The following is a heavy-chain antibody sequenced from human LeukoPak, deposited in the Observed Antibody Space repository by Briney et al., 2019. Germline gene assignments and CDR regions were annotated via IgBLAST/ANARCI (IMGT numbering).Heavy chain of an antibody. Sequence: GGSLRLSCAASGFTFSEYYMTWIRQVPGKGLEWLSSISKTDSPKHYADFVRGRFTISRDNAKNSLYLQMNSLGPDDTAIYYCARVNEDASGRYYVAYFDFWGQGTLVTVSS. CDR1: GFTFSEYY. CDR3: ARVNEDASGRYYVAYFDF. J-gene: IGHJ4*02. CDR2: ISKTDSPK. V-gene: IGHV3-11*04. D-gene: IGHD3-10*01.